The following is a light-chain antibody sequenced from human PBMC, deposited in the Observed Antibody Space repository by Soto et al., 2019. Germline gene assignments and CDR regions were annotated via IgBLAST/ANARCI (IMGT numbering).Light chain of an antibody. CDR2: GAS. J-gene: IGKJ1*01. CDR1: QSVVSSY. V-gene: IGKV3-20*01. CDR3: QQYGSSPGT. Sequence: EIVLTQSPGTLALSPDEGAALSSRASQSVVSSYLAWYQQKPGQAPRLLIYGASSRATGIPDRFSGSGSGTDFTLTISRLEPEDFAVYYCQQYGSSPGTFGQGTKVDIK.